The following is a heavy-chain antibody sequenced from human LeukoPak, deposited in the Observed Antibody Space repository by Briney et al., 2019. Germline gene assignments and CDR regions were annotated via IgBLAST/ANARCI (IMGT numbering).Heavy chain of an antibody. CDR3: ARHGSGSSFDY. J-gene: IGHJ4*02. Sequence: GGSLRLSCAASGFISSDYYMSWIRQAPGRELEWISYITSSSTSYTNYAGSVKGRFTISRDNAKNSLYLQMNSLTSDDTAVYYCARHGSGSSFDYWGQGTLVTVSS. V-gene: IGHV3-11*03. D-gene: IGHD5-12*01. CDR2: ITSSSTSYT. CDR1: GFISSDYY.